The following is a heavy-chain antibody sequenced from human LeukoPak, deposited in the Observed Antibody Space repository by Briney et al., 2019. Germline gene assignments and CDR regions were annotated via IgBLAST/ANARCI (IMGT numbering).Heavy chain of an antibody. V-gene: IGHV3-74*01. CDR3: LRSERNYAFDI. Sequence: PGGSLRLSCAASGFTFSTYWMHWVRQAPGKGLVWVSRINRDGSSTSYAGSVKGRFTISRDNAKNTLYLQMNSLSAEDTAIYYCLRSERNYAFDIWGQGTVVTVSS. CDR2: INRDGSST. D-gene: IGHD1-1*01. J-gene: IGHJ3*02. CDR1: GFTFSTYW.